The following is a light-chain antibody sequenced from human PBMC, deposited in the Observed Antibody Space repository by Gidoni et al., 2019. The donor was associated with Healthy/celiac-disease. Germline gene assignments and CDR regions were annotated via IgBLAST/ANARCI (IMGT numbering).Light chain of an antibody. CDR2: CNS. V-gene: IGLV1-40*01. J-gene: IGLJ2*01. CDR3: QSYDSSWDVV. CDR1: SSNIGAGYD. Sequence: QSVLTQPPSVSGAPGQRVTISCTGSSSNIGAGYDVHWYQQLPGTAPKLLIYCNSNRPSGVPDRFSGSKSGTSASLAITGLQAEDEADYYCQSYDSSWDVVFGGGTKLTVL.